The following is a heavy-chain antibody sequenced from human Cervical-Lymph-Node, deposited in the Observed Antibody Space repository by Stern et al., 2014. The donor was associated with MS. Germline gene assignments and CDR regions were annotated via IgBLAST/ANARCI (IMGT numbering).Heavy chain of an antibody. V-gene: IGHV4-61*02. CDR3: VRDVRSMYDWDYFWFDP. CDR1: GDSISGSSDY. J-gene: IGHJ5*02. Sequence: QVQLVQSGPGLVKPSQTLSLSCAVSGDSISGSSDYWSWIRQPAGRGLEWIGRISPSGSTSDNPSPRGRVPLSVDNATNPFSLNLSSVTAADTAVYYCVRDVRSMYDWDYFWFDPWGQGTLVTVSS. D-gene: IGHD1-7*01. CDR2: ISPSGST.